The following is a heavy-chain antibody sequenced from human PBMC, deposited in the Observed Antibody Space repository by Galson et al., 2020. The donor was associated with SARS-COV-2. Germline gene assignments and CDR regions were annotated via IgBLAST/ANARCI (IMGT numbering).Heavy chain of an antibody. Sequence: LSLTCAASGFTFSSYAMHWVRQAPGKGLEWVAVISYDGSNKYYADSVKGRFTISRDNSKNTLYLQMNSLRAEDTAVYYCAREVVGEAGSDAFDIWGQGTMVTVSS. D-gene: IGHD3-10*01. V-gene: IGHV3-30*04. CDR3: AREVVGEAGSDAFDI. J-gene: IGHJ3*02. CDR1: GFTFSSYA. CDR2: ISYDGSNK.